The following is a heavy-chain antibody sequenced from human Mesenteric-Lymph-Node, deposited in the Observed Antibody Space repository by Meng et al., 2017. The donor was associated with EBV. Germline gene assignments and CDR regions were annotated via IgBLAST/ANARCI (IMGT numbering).Heavy chain of an antibody. CDR1: SDSISSTSYH. Sequence: QLQLQEAGPGLVRPSGTLSPICTVSSDSISSTSYHWGWIRRPPGKGLEWIGSIYYSGTTYFNPSLESRVSISVDTSKKQFSLRLTSVTAADTAVYYCARQYGSSFDYWGQGTLVTVSS. CDR2: IYYSGTT. J-gene: IGHJ4*02. CDR3: ARQYGSSFDY. V-gene: IGHV4-39*01. D-gene: IGHD3-10*01.